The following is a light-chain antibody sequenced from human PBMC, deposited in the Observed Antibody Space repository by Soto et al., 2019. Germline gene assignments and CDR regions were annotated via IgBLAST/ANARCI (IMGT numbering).Light chain of an antibody. V-gene: IGLV2-8*01. CDR1: SSDVGAYKY. CDR3: TSYVGNDIWV. J-gene: IGLJ3*02. CDR2: EVT. Sequence: QSALTQPPSASGSPGQSVTISCTGTSSDVGAYKYVSWYQQYPGKAPKLMIYEVTKRPSGVPDRSSGFKSGNTASLTVSGLQAEDEADYYCTSYVGNDIWVFGGGTQLTVL.